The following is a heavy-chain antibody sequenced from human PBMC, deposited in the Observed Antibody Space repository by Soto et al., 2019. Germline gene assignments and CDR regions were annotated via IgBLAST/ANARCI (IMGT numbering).Heavy chain of an antibody. V-gene: IGHV1-69*01. CDR1: GGTFSSYA. CDR3: ARGIAAAGTTYYYGMDV. D-gene: IGHD6-13*01. J-gene: IGHJ6*02. CDR2: IIPIFGTA. Sequence: QVQLVQSGAEVKKPGSSVKVSCKASGGTFSSYAISWVRQAPGQGLEWMGGIIPIFGTANYAQKFQGRVTMTADESTSTADMELSSLRSEDTAVYYCARGIAAAGTTYYYGMDVWGQGTTVTVSS.